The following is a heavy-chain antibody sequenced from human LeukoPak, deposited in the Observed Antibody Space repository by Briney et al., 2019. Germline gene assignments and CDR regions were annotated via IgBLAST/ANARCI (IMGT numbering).Heavy chain of an antibody. CDR3: AKDLSLGGINDSSGYYYPGEFYYGMDV. V-gene: IGHV3-30*18. CDR1: GFTFSSYG. J-gene: IGHJ6*02. D-gene: IGHD3-22*01. CDR2: ISYDGSNK. Sequence: PGRSLRLSCAASGFTFSSYGMHWVRQAPGKGLEWVAVISYDGSNKYYADSVKGRFTISRDNSKNTLYLQMNSLRAEDTAVYYCAKDLSLGGINDSSGYYYPGEFYYGMDVWGQGTTVTVSS.